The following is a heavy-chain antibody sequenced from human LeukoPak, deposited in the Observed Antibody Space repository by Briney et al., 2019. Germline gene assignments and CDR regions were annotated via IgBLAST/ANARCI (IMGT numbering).Heavy chain of an antibody. CDR1: GGSISSYY. V-gene: IGHV4-59*08. CDR3: ARSYSSSWWWFDP. CDR2: IYYSGST. J-gene: IGHJ5*02. D-gene: IGHD6-13*01. Sequence: SETLSLTCTASGGSISSYYWSWIRQPPGKGLEWIGYIYYSGSTNYNPSLKSRVTISVDTSKNQFSLKLSSVTAADTAVYYCARSYSSSWWWFDPWGQGTLVTVSS.